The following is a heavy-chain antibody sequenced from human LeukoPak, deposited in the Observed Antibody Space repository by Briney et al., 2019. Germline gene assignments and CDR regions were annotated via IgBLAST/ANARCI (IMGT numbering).Heavy chain of an antibody. CDR2: IYYSGST. Sequence: SETLSLTCTVSGGSISSSSYYWGWIRQPPGKGLEWIGSIYYSGSTYYNPSLKSRVTISVDTSKNQFSLKLSSVTAADTAVYYCARYYYDFPFDYWGQGTLVTVSS. V-gene: IGHV4-39*07. J-gene: IGHJ4*02. D-gene: IGHD3-3*01. CDR3: ARYYYDFPFDY. CDR1: GGSISSSSYY.